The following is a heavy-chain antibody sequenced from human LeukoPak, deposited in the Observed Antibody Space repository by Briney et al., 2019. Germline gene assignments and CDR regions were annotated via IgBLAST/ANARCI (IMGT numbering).Heavy chain of an antibody. J-gene: IGHJ3*02. CDR2: IYYSGST. CDR1: GGSMSGYY. Sequence: PSETLSLTCTVSGGSMSGYYCIWIRQPPGKGLEWVGYIYYSGSTSYNPSLRSRVTISVDTSKNQFSLKVSSVTASDTAVYYCARGNPSSGDAFDIWGRGTKVTVSS. V-gene: IGHV4-59*08. D-gene: IGHD6-19*01. CDR3: ARGNPSSGDAFDI.